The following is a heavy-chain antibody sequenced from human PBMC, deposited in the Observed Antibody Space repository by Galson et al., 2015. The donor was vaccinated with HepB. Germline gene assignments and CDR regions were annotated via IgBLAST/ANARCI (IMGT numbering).Heavy chain of an antibody. J-gene: IGHJ6*02. CDR1: GFRFSDYG. CDR3: ARGSDYRYYYYYGMDV. Sequence: SLRLSCAASGFRFSDYGLHWVRQAPGKGLEWVAVIWYDGSNKYYADSVKGRFTISRDNSKNTLYLQMNSLRAEDTAVYYCARGSDYRYYYYYGMDVWGQGTTVTVSS. V-gene: IGHV3-33*08. D-gene: IGHD4-11*01. CDR2: IWYDGSNK.